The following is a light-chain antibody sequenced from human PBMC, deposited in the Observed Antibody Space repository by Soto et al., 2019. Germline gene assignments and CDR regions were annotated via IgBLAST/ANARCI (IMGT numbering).Light chain of an antibody. CDR1: QSISSW. CDR3: QQHNSYPWT. V-gene: IGKV1-5*03. J-gene: IGKJ1*01. CDR2: KAS. Sequence: DTQMTQSPSTLSASVGDRGTITCRASQSISSWLAWYQQKPGRAPKLLIYKASSLESGVPSRFSGSGSGTEFTLTISGLQPDDFATYYCQQHNSYPWTFGQGTKVEIK.